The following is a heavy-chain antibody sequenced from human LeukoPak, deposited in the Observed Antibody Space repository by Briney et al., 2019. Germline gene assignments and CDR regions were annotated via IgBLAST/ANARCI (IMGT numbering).Heavy chain of an antibody. V-gene: IGHV1-3*01. CDR3: ARDFGSSSGYYWFAP. CDR2: INAGNGIT. Sequence: ASVKVSCKSSGYIFTAYAIHCVRHAPGQGLEWMGCINAGNGITKYSEKFQGRVTITRDTSATTVHMELSSLRAEDTALNYCARDFGSSSGYYWFAPWGQGTLVIVSS. J-gene: IGHJ5*02. D-gene: IGHD6-19*01. CDR1: GYIFTAYA.